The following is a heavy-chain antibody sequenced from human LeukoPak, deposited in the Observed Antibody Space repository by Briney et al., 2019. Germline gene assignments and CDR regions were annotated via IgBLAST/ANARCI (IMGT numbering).Heavy chain of an antibody. J-gene: IGHJ4*02. CDR3: TTGIDYGGGY. CDR2: IKNKDEGEKT. Sequence: GGSLRLSCAVSGFIFTNVWMNWVRQAPGKGLEWVGRIKNKDEGEKTDYAAPVKGRFTISRDDSKATLFLQMNSLKMEDTAIYYCTTGIDYGGGYWGQGTLVSVPS. V-gene: IGHV3-15*07. D-gene: IGHD3-16*01. CDR1: GFIFTNVW.